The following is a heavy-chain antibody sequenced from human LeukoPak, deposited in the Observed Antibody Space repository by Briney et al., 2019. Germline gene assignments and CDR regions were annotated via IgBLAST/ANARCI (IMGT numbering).Heavy chain of an antibody. CDR3: ARDREVAARPGENWFDP. V-gene: IGHV3-21*01. D-gene: IGHD6-6*01. CDR1: GLTFSSYS. J-gene: IGHJ5*02. CDR2: ISSSSSYI. Sequence: GGSLRLSCAAPGLTFSSYSMDWVRQAPGKGLEWVSSISSSSSYIYYADSVKGRFTISRDNAKNSLYLQMNSLRAEDTAVYYCARDREVAARPGENWFDPWGQRTLVTVSS.